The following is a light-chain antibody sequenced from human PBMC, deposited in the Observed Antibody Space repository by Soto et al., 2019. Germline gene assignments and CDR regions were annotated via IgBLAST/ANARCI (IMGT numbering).Light chain of an antibody. CDR1: SSDVGGFDY. Sequence: QSVLTQPASVSGSPGQWITISCAGTSSDVGGFDYVSWYQQHPGKAPKLMIYEVSNRPSGVSDRFSGSKSGNTASLTISGLQPEDEADYYCSSYTGSATYVFGTGTKVTVL. CDR2: EVS. V-gene: IGLV2-14*01. CDR3: SSYTGSATYV. J-gene: IGLJ1*01.